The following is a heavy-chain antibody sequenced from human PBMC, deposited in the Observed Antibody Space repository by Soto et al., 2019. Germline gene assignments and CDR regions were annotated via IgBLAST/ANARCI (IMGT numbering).Heavy chain of an antibody. CDR2: ISETHRGS. V-gene: IGHV3-23*01. Sequence: EVQLLESGGGFLQPGGSLRLSCTASGFSFSNYGMSWVRQAPGKGLEWVSGISETHRGSYYADSVKGRFTISRDNSKNTVYPQMNSLRAEDTAVYYCAKMPPPPDICGPYRHRIYFDTWGQGTLVAVSS. CDR3: AKMPPPPDICGPYRHRIYFDT. J-gene: IGHJ1*01. CDR1: GFSFSNYG. D-gene: IGHD3-9*01.